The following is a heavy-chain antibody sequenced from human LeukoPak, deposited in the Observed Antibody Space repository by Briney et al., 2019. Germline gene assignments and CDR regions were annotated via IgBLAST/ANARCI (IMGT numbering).Heavy chain of an antibody. CDR2: IYDSGST. CDR3: ARAPQVYCSITSCYIFDF. D-gene: IGHD2-2*01. V-gene: IGHV4-39*07. J-gene: IGHJ4*02. Sequence: PSETLSLTCTVSGGSIRSSYYYWGWIRQPPGRGLERIGSIYDSGSTYYNPSLKSRVTISVDTSKNQFSLKLNSVTAADTAVYYCARAPQVYCSITSCYIFDFWGQGTLVTVSS. CDR1: GGSIRSSYYY.